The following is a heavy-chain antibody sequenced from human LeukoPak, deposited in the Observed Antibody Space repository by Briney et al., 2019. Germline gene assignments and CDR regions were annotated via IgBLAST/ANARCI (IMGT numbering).Heavy chain of an antibody. CDR2: IKSDGKT. Sequence: GRSLRLSCAASGFTFSSFWMHCVRQAPGKGLGWVSRIKSDGKTNYAHTVKGRFTRSRNNVKNTVSLQMNILRAENTGVYYCARAPSESGGYYPEYFRHWGQETLVTVSS. CDR1: GFTFSSFW. D-gene: IGHD3-22*01. CDR3: ARAPSESGGYYPEYFRH. J-gene: IGHJ1*01. V-gene: IGHV3-74*01.